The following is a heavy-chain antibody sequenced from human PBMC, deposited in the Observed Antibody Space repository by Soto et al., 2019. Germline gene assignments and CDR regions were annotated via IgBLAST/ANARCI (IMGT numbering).Heavy chain of an antibody. CDR3: ARDGDYGVDY. CDR1: GFTFSSYA. Sequence: GGSLRLSCAASGFTFSSYAMHWVRQAPGKGLEWVAVISYDGSNKYYADSVKGRFTISRDNSKNTLYLQMNSLRAEDTAVYYCARDGDYGVDYWGQGTLVTVSS. CDR2: ISYDGSNK. D-gene: IGHD4-17*01. J-gene: IGHJ4*02. V-gene: IGHV3-30-3*01.